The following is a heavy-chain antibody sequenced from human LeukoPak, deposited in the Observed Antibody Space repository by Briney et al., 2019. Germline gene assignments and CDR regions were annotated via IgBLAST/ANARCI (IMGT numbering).Heavy chain of an antibody. J-gene: IGHJ4*02. CDR3: AKDGARDGYNYPDY. V-gene: IGHV3-23*01. CDR2: ISGSGDFT. Sequence: GGSLRLSCAASGFTFTNYAMSWVRQAPGKGLEWVSDISGSGDFTYHADSVKGRFTISRDKSKNTLYLQMNSLRAEDTAVYYCAKDGARDGYNYPDYWGQGTLVTVSS. D-gene: IGHD5-24*01. CDR1: GFTFTNYA.